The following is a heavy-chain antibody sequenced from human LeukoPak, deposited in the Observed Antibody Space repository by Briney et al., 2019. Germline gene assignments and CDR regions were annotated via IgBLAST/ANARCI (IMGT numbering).Heavy chain of an antibody. Sequence: SETLSLTCTVSGGSISSGGYYWSWIRQHPGKGLEWIGYIYYSGSTYYNPSLKSRVTISVYTSKNQFSLKLSSVTAADTAVYYCASSSSGYSLYFDYWGQGTLVTVSS. J-gene: IGHJ4*02. CDR3: ASSSSGYSLYFDY. CDR1: GGSISSGGYY. D-gene: IGHD3-22*01. V-gene: IGHV4-31*03. CDR2: IYYSGST.